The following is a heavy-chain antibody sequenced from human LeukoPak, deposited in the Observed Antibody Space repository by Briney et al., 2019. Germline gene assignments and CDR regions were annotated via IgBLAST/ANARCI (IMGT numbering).Heavy chain of an antibody. Sequence: ASVTVSCKTSGYTFTNYAIHWLRQAPGQSLQWLGWSSGDNVHTKYSQEFQGRVTITKDTSASTAYMELSSLKSEDKAVYYCARGSGYIINYWGQGTLVTVSS. CDR3: ARGSGYIINY. CDR1: GYTFTNYA. V-gene: IGHV1-3*02. J-gene: IGHJ4*02. D-gene: IGHD5-12*01. CDR2: SSGDNVHT.